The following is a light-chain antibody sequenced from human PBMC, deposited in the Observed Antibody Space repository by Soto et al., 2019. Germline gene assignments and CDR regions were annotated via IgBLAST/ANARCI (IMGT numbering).Light chain of an antibody. CDR2: GAS. CDR1: QSVNSNY. Sequence: PGDRATLSYRASQSVNSNYLAWYQRKPGQAPRLLIYGASNRATDIPYRFSASGSGTDFTLTITRLEAEDFAVYYCQQYDSTPPTFGQGTKVDVK. CDR3: QQYDSTPPT. V-gene: IGKV3-20*01. J-gene: IGKJ1*01.